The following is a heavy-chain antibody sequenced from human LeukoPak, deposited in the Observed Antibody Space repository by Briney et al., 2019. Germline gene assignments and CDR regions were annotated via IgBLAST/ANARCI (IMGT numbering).Heavy chain of an antibody. V-gene: IGHV1-2*06. CDR1: GYTFTGYY. CDR2: TNPNSGGT. CDR3: ARDFGDYDFWSGYPRNWFDP. J-gene: IGHJ5*02. D-gene: IGHD3-3*01. Sequence: ASVKVSCKASGYTFTGYYMHWVRQAPGQGLEWMGRTNPNSGGTNYAQKFQGRVTMTRDTSISTAYMELSRLRSDDTAVYYCARDFGDYDFWSGYPRNWFDPWGQGTLVTVSS.